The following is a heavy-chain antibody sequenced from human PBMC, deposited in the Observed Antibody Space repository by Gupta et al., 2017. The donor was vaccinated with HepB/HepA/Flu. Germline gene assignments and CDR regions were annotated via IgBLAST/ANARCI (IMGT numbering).Heavy chain of an antibody. D-gene: IGHD2-15*01. V-gene: IGHV4-34*01. J-gene: IGHJ4*02. CDR2: INHSGST. CDR3: ARRYCSGGSCFPFDY. Sequence: QVQLQQWGAGLLKPSETLSLTCAVYGGSFSGYYWSWIRQPPGKGLEWIGEINHSGSTNYNPSLKSRVTISVDTSKNQFSLKLSSVTAADTAVYYCARRYCSGGSCFPFDYWGQGTLVTVSS. CDR1: GGSFSGYY.